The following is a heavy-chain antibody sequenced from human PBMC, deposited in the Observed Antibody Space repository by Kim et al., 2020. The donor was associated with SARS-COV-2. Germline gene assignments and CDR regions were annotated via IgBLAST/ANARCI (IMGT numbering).Heavy chain of an antibody. Sequence: SETLSLTCTVSGGSISSYYWSWIRQPPGKGLGWIWYNLYSGSTNHHPSLKSRVTISLDTSKNQFSLKLSSVTAADTAVYYCARHGDGDYALAGWFDPWGQGTLVTVSS. CDR3: ARHGDGDYALAGWFDP. CDR2: NLYSGST. J-gene: IGHJ5*02. CDR1: GGSISSYY. V-gene: IGHV4-59*08. D-gene: IGHD4-17*01.